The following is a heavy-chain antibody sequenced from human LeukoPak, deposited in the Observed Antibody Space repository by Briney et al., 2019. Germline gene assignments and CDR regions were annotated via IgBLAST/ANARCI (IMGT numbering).Heavy chain of an antibody. CDR3: AKDDLNTPFDY. D-gene: IGHD2-2*02. CDR2: FSGSGGNT. CDR1: GFTFSSYA. J-gene: IGHJ4*02. Sequence: GGSLRLSCAASGFTFSSYAMSWVRQAPGKGLEWVSTFSGSGGNTYYADSVKGRFTISRDNSKNTLYLQMNSLRAEDTAVYYCAKDDLNTPFDYWGQGTLVTVSS. V-gene: IGHV3-23*01.